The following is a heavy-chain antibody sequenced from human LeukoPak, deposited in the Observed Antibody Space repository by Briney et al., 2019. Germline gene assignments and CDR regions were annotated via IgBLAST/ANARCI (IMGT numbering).Heavy chain of an antibody. V-gene: IGHV3-23*01. CDR1: GFTFSSYA. Sequence: GGSLRLSCAASGFTFSSYAMSWVRQAPGKGLEWVSAISGSGGSTYYADSAKGRFTISRDNSKNTLYLHMNSLRAEDTAVYYCAKVGSNSPKLYYFDYWGQGTLVTVSS. CDR3: AKVGSNSPKLYYFDY. J-gene: IGHJ4*02. CDR2: ISGSGGST. D-gene: IGHD6-13*01.